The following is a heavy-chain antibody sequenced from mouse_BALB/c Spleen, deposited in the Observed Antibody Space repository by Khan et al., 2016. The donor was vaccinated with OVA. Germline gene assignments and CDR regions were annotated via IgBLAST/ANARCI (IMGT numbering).Heavy chain of an antibody. J-gene: IGHJ3*01. V-gene: IGHV5-6*01. CDR3: ASHLTGSFAY. CDR1: GFTFSSYG. Sequence: VQLKESGGDLVKPGGSLKLSCAASGFTFSSYGMSWVRQTPDKRLEWVATISSGGSYTYYPDSVKGRFTISRDNAKNTLYLQMSSLKSEDTAMYYCASHLTGSFAYWGHGTLVTVS. D-gene: IGHD4-1*01. CDR2: ISSGGSYT.